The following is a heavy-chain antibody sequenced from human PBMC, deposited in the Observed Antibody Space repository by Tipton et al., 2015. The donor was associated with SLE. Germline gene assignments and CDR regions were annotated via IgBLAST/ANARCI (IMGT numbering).Heavy chain of an antibody. CDR1: GGSISSYY. J-gene: IGHJ4*02. V-gene: IGHV4-59*01. CDR2: IYYSGST. CDR3: ARANWGMYYFDY. D-gene: IGHD3-16*01. Sequence: TLSLTCTVSGGSISSYYWSWIRQSPGKGLEWIGYIYYSGSTNYNPSLKSRVTISVDTSKNQFSLKLSSVTAADTAVYYCARANWGMYYFDYWGQGTLVTVSS.